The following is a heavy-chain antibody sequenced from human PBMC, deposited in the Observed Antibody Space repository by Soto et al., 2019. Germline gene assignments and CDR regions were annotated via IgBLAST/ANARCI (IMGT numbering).Heavy chain of an antibody. D-gene: IGHD3-22*01. CDR1: GIIFSTYG. V-gene: IGHV3-30*18. CDR2: ISHDGSKI. J-gene: IGHJ2*01. Sequence: QVQLVESGGGVVQPGRSLRLSCAASGIIFSTYGMHWVRQAPGKGREWVAVISHDGSKIYYADSVKGRFTISRDNSKNTLFLQLSSLRADDTVVDYCANPVRENGYHYDISYFDLWGRGTRVTVPS. CDR3: ANPVRENGYHYDISYFDL.